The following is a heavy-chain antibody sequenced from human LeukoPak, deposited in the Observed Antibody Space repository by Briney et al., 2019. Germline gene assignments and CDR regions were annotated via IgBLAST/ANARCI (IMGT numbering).Heavy chain of an antibody. CDR3: ATPSPYFDY. CDR1: GFTFSNAW. V-gene: IGHV3-15*01. CDR2: IKGKTDGGTT. J-gene: IGHJ4*02. Sequence: PGGSLRLSCAASGFTFSNAWMSWVRQAPGKGLEWVGRIKGKTDGGTTDYAAPVKGRFTISRDDSKNTLYLQMNSLKTEDTAVYYCATPSPYFDYWGQGTLVTVSS.